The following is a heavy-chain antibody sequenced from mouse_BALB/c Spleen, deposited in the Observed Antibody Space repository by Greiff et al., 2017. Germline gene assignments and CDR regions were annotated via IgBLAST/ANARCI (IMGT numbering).Heavy chain of an antibody. CDR2: ISSGSSTI. CDR3: ARRVYYDYDGGDYYAMDY. CDR1: GFTFSSFG. D-gene: IGHD2-4*01. Sequence: EVKLVESGGGLVQPGGSRKLSCAASGFTFSSFGMHWVRQAPEKGLEWVAYISSGSSTIYYADTVKGRFTISRDNPKNTLFLQMTSLRSEDTAMYYCARRVYYDYDGGDYYAMDYWGQGTSVTVSS. V-gene: IGHV5-17*02. J-gene: IGHJ4*01.